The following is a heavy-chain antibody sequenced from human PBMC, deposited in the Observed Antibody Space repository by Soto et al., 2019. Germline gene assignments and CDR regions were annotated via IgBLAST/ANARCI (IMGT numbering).Heavy chain of an antibody. D-gene: IGHD2-15*01. V-gene: IGHV3-23*01. J-gene: IGHJ4*02. CDR3: AKGVAATRGFLPQFDY. CDR2: ISGSGGSA. Sequence: GALRRSCAASGFTFSSYAMSWVRQAPGKGLEWVSAISGSGGSAYYADSVKGRFTISRDNSKNTLYLQMNSLRAEDTAVYYCAKGVAATRGFLPQFDYWGQGTLVTVSS. CDR1: GFTFSSYA.